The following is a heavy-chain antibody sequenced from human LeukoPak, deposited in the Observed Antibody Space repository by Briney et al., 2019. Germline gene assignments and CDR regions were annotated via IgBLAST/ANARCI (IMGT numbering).Heavy chain of an antibody. CDR3: AKYSGYCTSTSCQSLYYSYYMDV. V-gene: IGHV3-23*01. Sequence: GGSLRLSCAASGITFTSYPISWVRQAPGKGLEWVSAISGSGGTTYYADSVKGRFTISRDNSKNTLYLQMNSLRAEDTAVYYCAKYSGYCTSTSCQSLYYSYYMDVWGKGTTVTVSS. D-gene: IGHD2-2*01. CDR2: ISGSGGTT. CDR1: GITFTSYP. J-gene: IGHJ6*03.